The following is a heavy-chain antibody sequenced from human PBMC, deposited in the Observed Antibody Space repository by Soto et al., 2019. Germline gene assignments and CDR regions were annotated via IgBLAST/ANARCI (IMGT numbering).Heavy chain of an antibody. CDR3: AKHRGFGTGPFDS. J-gene: IGHJ4*02. CDR2: ISGNVGSTT. CDR1: GITFTNYA. V-gene: IGHV3-23*01. D-gene: IGHD3-10*01. Sequence: EVQLLESGGGVAQPGGSLRLSCAVSGITFTNYAMGWVRQAPGKGLEWVSGISGNVGSTTHYADSAKGRFTISRDNSKNILFLQMNSLRAEDTAVYYCAKHRGFGTGPFDSWGQGTLVIVSS.